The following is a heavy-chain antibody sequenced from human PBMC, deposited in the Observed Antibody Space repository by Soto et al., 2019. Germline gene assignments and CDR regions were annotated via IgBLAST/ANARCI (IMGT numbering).Heavy chain of an antibody. CDR2: IKQDGSEK. CDR1: GFTFSSYW. J-gene: IGHJ2*01. Sequence: GGSLRLSCAASGFTFSSYWMSWVHQAPGKGLEWVANIKQDGSEKYYVDSVKGRFTISRDNAKNSLYLQMNSLRAEDTAVYYCARDLRVVAALYWYFDLWGRGTLVTVSS. V-gene: IGHV3-7*01. D-gene: IGHD2-15*01. CDR3: ARDLRVVAALYWYFDL.